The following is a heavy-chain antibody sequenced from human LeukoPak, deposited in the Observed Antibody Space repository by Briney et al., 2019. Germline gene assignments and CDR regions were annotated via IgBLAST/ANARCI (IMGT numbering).Heavy chain of an antibody. D-gene: IGHD6-19*01. CDR1: GGTFSSYA. CDR2: IIPIFGTA. J-gene: IGHJ4*02. CDR3: AKDRSSSGWYPITDY. V-gene: IGHV1-69*13. Sequence: SVKVSCKASGGTFSSYAISWVRQAPGQGLEWMGGIIPIFGTANYAQKFQGRVTITADESTSTAYMELSSLRAEDTAVYYCAKDRSSSGWYPITDYWGQGTLVTVSS.